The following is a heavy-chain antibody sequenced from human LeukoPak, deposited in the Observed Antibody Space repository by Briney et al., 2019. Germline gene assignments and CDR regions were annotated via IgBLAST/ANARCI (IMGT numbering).Heavy chain of an antibody. J-gene: IGHJ3*01. Sequence: SETLSLTCTVSGVSISSYYWTWIRQPPGEGLEWIGYIYYSGSTNYNPALKSRVNISVETSKNQFSLKLRSVTAADTAVYYCARAIQPGVYGFDVWGQGTMVTVSS. CDR1: GVSISSYY. CDR3: ARAIQPGVYGFDV. CDR2: IYYSGST. D-gene: IGHD6-13*01. V-gene: IGHV4-59*01.